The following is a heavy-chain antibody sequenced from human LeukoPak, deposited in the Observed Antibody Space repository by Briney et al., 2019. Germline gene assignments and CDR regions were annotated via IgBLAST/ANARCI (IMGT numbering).Heavy chain of an antibody. J-gene: IGHJ4*02. D-gene: IGHD6-19*01. CDR3: ARDLLSTAGYFDY. V-gene: IGHV4-59*01. Sequence: SETLSLTCTVSGGSLSSYYWSWLRQPPGKGLEWIGYIYYSGSTNYNPSLKSRVTISVDTSKNQFSLNLSSVTAADTAVYYCARDLLSTAGYFDYWGQGTLVTVSS. CDR2: IYYSGST. CDR1: GGSLSSYY.